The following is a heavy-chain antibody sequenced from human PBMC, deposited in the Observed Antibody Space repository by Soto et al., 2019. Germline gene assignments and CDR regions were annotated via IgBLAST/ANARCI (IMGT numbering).Heavy chain of an antibody. D-gene: IGHD3-3*01. CDR1: GYTFTSYG. CDR3: ARVFTIFGVVNYYYYMDV. V-gene: IGHV1-18*01. CDR2: ISAYNGNT. J-gene: IGHJ6*03. Sequence: GASVKVSCKASGYTFTSYGISWVRQAPGQGLEWMGWISAYNGNTNYAQKLQGRVTMTTDTSTSTAYMELRSLRSDDTAVYYCARVFTIFGVVNYYYYMDVWGKGTTVTVSS.